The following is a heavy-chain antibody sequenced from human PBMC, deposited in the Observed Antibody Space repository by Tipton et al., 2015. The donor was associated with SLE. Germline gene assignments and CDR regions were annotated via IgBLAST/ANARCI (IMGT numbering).Heavy chain of an antibody. D-gene: IGHD3-16*01. V-gene: IGHV4-34*01. CDR1: GGSFSGYY. Sequence: TLSLTCAVYGGSFSGYYWSWVRQPPGKGLEWIGEINHSASTNYNPSLKSRVTISVDTSKNQFSLKLSSVTAADTAVYYCARERLGVGVDYWGQGTLVTVSS. CDR2: INHSAST. J-gene: IGHJ4*02. CDR3: ARERLGVGVDY.